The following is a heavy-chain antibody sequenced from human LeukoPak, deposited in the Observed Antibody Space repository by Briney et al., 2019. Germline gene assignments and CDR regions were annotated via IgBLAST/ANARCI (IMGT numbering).Heavy chain of an antibody. Sequence: SQTLSLTCTVSGGSISSGDYYWSWIRQPPGKGLEWIGYIYYSGSTYYNPSLKSRVTISVDTSKHQFSLKLSSVTAADTAVYYCARDCSSTSCYRNLDAFDIWGQGTMVTVSS. CDR3: ARDCSSTSCYRNLDAFDI. D-gene: IGHD2-2*01. CDR1: GGSISSGDYY. V-gene: IGHV4-30-4*08. J-gene: IGHJ3*02. CDR2: IYYSGST.